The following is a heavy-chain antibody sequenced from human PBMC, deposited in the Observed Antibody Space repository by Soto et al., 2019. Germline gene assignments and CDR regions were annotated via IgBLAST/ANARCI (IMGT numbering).Heavy chain of an antibody. V-gene: IGHV4-61*01. CDR3: ARDCHYCSGVEGSHWCDP. CDR2: IYYSGST. D-gene: IGHD2-15*01. Sequence: QVQLQESGPGLVKPSETLSLTCTVSGGSVSSGSYYWSWIRQPPGKGLEWIGYIYYSGSTNYSTSLKSQVTISVYTSNTQSALKLRSVTAADTAVYYCARDCHYCSGVEGSHWCDPWGQGTLVTVSS. J-gene: IGHJ5*02. CDR1: GGSVSSGSYY.